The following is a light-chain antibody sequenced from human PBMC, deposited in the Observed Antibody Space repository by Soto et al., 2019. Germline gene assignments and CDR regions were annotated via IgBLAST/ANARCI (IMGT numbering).Light chain of an antibody. Sequence: EIVLTQSPATLSLSPGERATLSCGASQSVNSYLAWYQQKPGQAPRLLIYDASNMDTGIPARFSGSGYGTEFTLPISRLEPEDFAVYYCQQRSNWPRTFGQGTRLEVK. J-gene: IGKJ5*01. CDR2: DAS. CDR1: QSVNSY. V-gene: IGKV3-11*01. CDR3: QQRSNWPRT.